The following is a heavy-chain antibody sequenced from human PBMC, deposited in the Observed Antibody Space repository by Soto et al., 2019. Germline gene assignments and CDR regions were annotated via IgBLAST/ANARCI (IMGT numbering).Heavy chain of an antibody. V-gene: IGHV4-4*07. J-gene: IGHJ4*02. D-gene: IGHD4-17*01. CDR2: IYSSGST. Sequence: QVQLQESGPGLVKPSETLSLTCTVSGGSISSYYWSWIRQPAGKGLEWIGRIYSSGSTNYNPSLKSRFTVTVETSKNQFSRKLSSETAADTAVYYCARSSRDYGDYGYFDYWGQGTLVTVSS. CDR3: ARSSRDYGDYGYFDY. CDR1: GGSISSYY.